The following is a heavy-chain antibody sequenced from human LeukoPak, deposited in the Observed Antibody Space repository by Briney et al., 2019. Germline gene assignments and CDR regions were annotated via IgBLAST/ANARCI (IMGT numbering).Heavy chain of an antibody. CDR2: LSSSGGST. CDR3: ARGVTVTTDF. CDR1: GFFFSNYD. Sequence: GGSLRLSCVASGFFFSNYDMNWVRQAPGKGLEWVSGLSSSGGSTFYADSVKGRFTISRDNSKNTVYLQMNSLRGEDAAIYYCARGVTVTTDFWGQGTLVTVSS. D-gene: IGHD4-17*01. V-gene: IGHV3-23*01. J-gene: IGHJ4*02.